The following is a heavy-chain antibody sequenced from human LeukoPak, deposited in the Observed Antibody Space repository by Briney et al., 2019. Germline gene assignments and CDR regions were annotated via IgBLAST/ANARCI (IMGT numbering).Heavy chain of an antibody. V-gene: IGHV3-74*01. J-gene: IGHJ4*02. CDR2: ISSDGSST. Sequence: TGGSLRLSCAASGFTFSSYWMHWVRQAPGKGLVWVSRISSDGSSTNYAGSVKGRFTISRDNAENTLYLQMNSLRAEDTAVYYCARVIRSGWEGELSDWGQGTLVTVSS. CDR3: ARVIRSGWEGELSD. D-gene: IGHD6-25*01. CDR1: GFTFSSYW.